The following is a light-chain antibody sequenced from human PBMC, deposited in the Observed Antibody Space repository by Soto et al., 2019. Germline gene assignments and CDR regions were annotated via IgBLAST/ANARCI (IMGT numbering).Light chain of an antibody. V-gene: IGKV3-15*01. CDR3: QQYNDWPPLT. CDR2: GAS. J-gene: IGKJ4*01. CDR1: QSVSSN. Sequence: EIAMTQSPATLSVSPGERATLSCRASQSVSSNLAWYQQKPGLAPRLLIYGASTRATGIPARFSGSGSGTEFTLTITSLQSEDFAVYYCQQYNDWPPLTFGGGTKVDIK.